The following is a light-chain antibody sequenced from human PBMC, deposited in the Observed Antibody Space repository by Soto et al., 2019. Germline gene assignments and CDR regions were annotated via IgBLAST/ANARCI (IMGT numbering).Light chain of an antibody. J-gene: IGKJ1*01. CDR2: AAS. V-gene: IGKV1-12*01. Sequence: DIQMTQSPSSVSASIGDRVTITCRARQDIGRRLAWFQQKPGKAPKYLIQAASSLQGGVPSTFSGSGSGTDFPLTINPLHPEDFANYYCLQVYSFPRTFGQGTKVEIK. CDR1: QDIGRR. CDR3: LQVYSFPRT.